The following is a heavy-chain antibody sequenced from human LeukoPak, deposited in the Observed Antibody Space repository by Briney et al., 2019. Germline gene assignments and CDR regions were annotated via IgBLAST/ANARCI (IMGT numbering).Heavy chain of an antibody. CDR2: FSGSGGTT. CDR1: GFTFSTYA. D-gene: IGHD2-15*01. V-gene: IGHV3-23*01. CDR3: GKVVDCSGGSCYLKLLDP. Sequence: GGSLRLSCAASGFTFSTYAMSWVRQAPGKGLEWVSCFSGSGGTTYYADSVKGRFTMSRDNSKNTLYLQMNSLRAEDTAVSYCGKVVDCSGGSCYLKLLDPWGEKTLDTVSS. J-gene: IGHJ5*02.